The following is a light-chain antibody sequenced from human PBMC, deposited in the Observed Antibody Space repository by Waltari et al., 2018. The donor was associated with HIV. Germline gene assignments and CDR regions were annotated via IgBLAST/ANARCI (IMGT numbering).Light chain of an antibody. CDR3: QTFGTVIVV. Sequence: QVVLTQSPSASASLGASVKLTCTLSSGHTNYAIAWHQQQPEKGPRSLMRLRTKGSHTKGYGIPDRFSGSSSGAERYLPISSLQSDDVADYYFQTFGTVIVVFGGGTKLTVL. CDR1: SGHTNYA. V-gene: IGLV4-69*01. CDR2: LRTKGSH. J-gene: IGLJ2*01.